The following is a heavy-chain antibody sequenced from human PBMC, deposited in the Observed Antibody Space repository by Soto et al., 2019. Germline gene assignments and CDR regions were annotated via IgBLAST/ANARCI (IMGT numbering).Heavy chain of an antibody. D-gene: IGHD4-17*01. CDR1: GGSISSSNW. J-gene: IGHJ4*02. CDR2: IYHSGST. Sequence: AETLSLTCAVSGGSISSSNWWSWVRQPPGKGLEWIGEIYHSGSTNYNPSLKSRVTISVDKSKNQFSLKLSSVTAADTAVYYCARASDDYGDYGSFDYWGQGTLVTSPQ. V-gene: IGHV4-4*02. CDR3: ARASDDYGDYGSFDY.